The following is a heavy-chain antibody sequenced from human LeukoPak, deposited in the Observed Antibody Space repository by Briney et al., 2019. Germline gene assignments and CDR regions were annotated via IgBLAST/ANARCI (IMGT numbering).Heavy chain of an antibody. D-gene: IGHD1-1*01. CDR1: GYSITSGYF. V-gene: IGHV4-38-2*02. CDR3: TREESGTTVDY. Sequence: PSETLSLTCTVSGYSITSGYFWGWIRQPPGKGLEWIGSISQSGTTYYNPSLKSRITISHDTSKNQFSLKLTSVTAADTATYYCTREESGTTVDYWGQGTLVTVSS. CDR2: ISQSGTT. J-gene: IGHJ4*02.